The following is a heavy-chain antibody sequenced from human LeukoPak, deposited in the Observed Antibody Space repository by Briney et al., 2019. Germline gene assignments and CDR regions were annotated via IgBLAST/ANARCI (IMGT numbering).Heavy chain of an antibody. J-gene: IGHJ4*02. CDR1: GGSISSYY. Sequence: SETLSLTCTVSGGSISSYYWSWIRQPPGKGLEWIGYIYYSGSTNYNPSLKSRVTISVDTSKNQFSLKLSSVTAADTAVYYCARAFGFGEFSYWGQGTLVTVSS. D-gene: IGHD3-10*01. CDR2: IYYSGST. V-gene: IGHV4-59*01. CDR3: ARAFGFGEFSY.